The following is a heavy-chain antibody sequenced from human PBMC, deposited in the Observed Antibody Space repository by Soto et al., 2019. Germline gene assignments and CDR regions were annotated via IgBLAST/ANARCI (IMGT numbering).Heavy chain of an antibody. CDR2: ISRDGGTK. CDR1: GFTVSSYG. J-gene: IGHJ4*02. CDR3: AKDMTTVVTPVDY. D-gene: IGHD4-17*01. Sequence: QVQLVESGGGVVQPGRSLRLSCAASGFTVSSYGMHWVRQAPGKGLEWVAVISRDGGTKYYADSVKGRFTISKDNSKNTLYLQMNSLRAEDTAVYYCAKDMTTVVTPVDYWGQGTLVTVSS. V-gene: IGHV3-30*18.